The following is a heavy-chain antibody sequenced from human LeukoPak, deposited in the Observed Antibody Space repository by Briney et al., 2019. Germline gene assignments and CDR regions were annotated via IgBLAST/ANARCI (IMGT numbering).Heavy chain of an antibody. CDR1: GFTFSSYA. CDR2: ISGSGGST. CDR3: AREVSEGFDF. J-gene: IGHJ4*02. Sequence: GGSLRLSYAASGFTFSSYAMSWVRQAPGKGLEWVSAISGSGGSTYYADSVKGRFTISRDNAKNSLYLQMNSLRAEDTALYYCAREVSEGFDFWGQGTLVTVSS. D-gene: IGHD3-22*01. V-gene: IGHV3-23*01.